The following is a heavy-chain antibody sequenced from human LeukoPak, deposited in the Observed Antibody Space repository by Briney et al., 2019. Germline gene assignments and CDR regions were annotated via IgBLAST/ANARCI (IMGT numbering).Heavy chain of an antibody. CDR1: GFTFSTYA. CDR2: IWYDGSNK. J-gene: IGHJ5*02. Sequence: GGSLRLSCAASGFTFSTYAMHWVRQAPGKGLEWVAVIWYDGSNKYYADSVKGRFTISRDNSKNTLYLQMNSLRAEDTAVYYCARVWFGELLYPPKWFDPWGQGTLVTVSS. V-gene: IGHV3-33*01. CDR3: ARVWFGELLYPPKWFDP. D-gene: IGHD3-10*01.